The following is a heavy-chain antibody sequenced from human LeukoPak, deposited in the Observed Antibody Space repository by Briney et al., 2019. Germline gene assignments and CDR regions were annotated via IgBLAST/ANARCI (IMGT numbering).Heavy chain of an antibody. D-gene: IGHD3-9*01. CDR3: ARDLSLLRRYFDWVLDY. J-gene: IGHJ4*02. V-gene: IGHV1-18*04. CDR1: GYTFTGYY. Sequence: ASVKVSCKASGYTFTGYYMHWVRQAPGQGLEWMGWISAYNGNTNYAQKLQGRVTMTTDTSTSTAYMELRSLRSDDTAVYYCARDLSLLRRYFDWVLDYWGQGTLVTVSS. CDR2: ISAYNGNT.